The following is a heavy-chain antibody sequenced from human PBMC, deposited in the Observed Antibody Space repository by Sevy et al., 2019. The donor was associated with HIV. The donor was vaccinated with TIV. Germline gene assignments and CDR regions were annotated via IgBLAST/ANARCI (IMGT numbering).Heavy chain of an antibody. V-gene: IGHV4-30-4*01. CDR3: ASKRGYTHGPFES. J-gene: IGHJ4*02. CDR1: GGSVSNGDYY. CDR2: IYYSGSG. D-gene: IGHD5-12*01. Sequence: SETLSLTCDVSGGSVSNGDYYWSWIRQPPGKGLEWFGYIYYSGSGYYNPFLKSRVTISVDTSKNQFSLKLKSVTAADTAIYYCASKRGYTHGPFESWGQGTLVTDSS.